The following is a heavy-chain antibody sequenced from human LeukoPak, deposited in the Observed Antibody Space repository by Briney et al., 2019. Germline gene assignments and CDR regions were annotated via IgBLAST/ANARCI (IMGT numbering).Heavy chain of an antibody. J-gene: IGHJ4*02. V-gene: IGHV4-34*01. Sequence: KPSETLSLTCAVYGGTFSGYYWSWIRQPPGKGLEWIGEINHSGSTNYNPSLKSRVTISVDTSKNQFSLKLSSVTAADTAVYYCARGRRNGGYSYGYYFYYFDYWGQGTLVTVSS. CDR3: ARGRRNGGYSYGYYFYYFDY. CDR1: GGTFSGYY. D-gene: IGHD5-18*01. CDR2: INHSGST.